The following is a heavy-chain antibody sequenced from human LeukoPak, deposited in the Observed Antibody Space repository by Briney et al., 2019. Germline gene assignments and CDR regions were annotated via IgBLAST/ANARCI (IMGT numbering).Heavy chain of an antibody. V-gene: IGHV3-33*06. CDR3: VKDRTGTYTLDY. CDR2: IWYDGGSQK. CDR1: GFAFSNFG. Sequence: TGRSLRLSCEASGFAFSNFGMHWVRQAPGKGLEWVAVIWYDGGSQKYYADSVKGRFTISRDNSKNTLNLQMNSLRAEDTAVYYCVKDRTGTYTLDYWGQGTLVTVSS. D-gene: IGHD3-10*01. J-gene: IGHJ4*02.